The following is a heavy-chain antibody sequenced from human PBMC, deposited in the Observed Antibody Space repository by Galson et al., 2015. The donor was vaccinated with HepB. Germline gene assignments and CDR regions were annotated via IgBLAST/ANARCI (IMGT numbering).Heavy chain of an antibody. V-gene: IGHV1-2*06. J-gene: IGHJ4*02. CDR3: ARVDITLFGVAPSYFDY. D-gene: IGHD3-3*01. CDR2: INPNSSDT. Sequence: SVKVSCKASGYTFTGYYIHWVRQAPGQGLEWMGRINPNSSDTNSAQKFQGRVTMTRDTSISTAYMELTWLKSDDTAVYYCARVDITLFGVAPSYFDYWGQGTLVTVSS. CDR1: GYTFTGYY.